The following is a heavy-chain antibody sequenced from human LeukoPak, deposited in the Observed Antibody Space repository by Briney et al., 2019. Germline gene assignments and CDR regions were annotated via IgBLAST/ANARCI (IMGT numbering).Heavy chain of an antibody. D-gene: IGHD3-3*01. J-gene: IGHJ4*02. CDR3: AKSPSGFWSGFYPRYFDQ. CDR1: GFSFSAYA. CDR2: ISGSGVGT. V-gene: IGHV3-23*01. Sequence: PGGSLRLSCAASGFSFSAYAMSWVRQTPRKGLEWVSAISGSGVGTYYADSVKGWFTISRDNSKNTLYMQMNSLRAEDTAVYYCAKSPSGFWSGFYPRYFDQWGQGTLVTVSS.